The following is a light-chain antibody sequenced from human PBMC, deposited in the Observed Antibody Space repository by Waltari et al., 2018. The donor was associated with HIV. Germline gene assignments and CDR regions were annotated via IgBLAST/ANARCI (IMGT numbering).Light chain of an antibody. Sequence: QTVVTQEPSLTVSPGGTVTLTCGSSSGAVTSVNYANWFQQKPGKAPRALVYATTNKPPWTPARFSGSFLGDKAALTLSGVLPEDEADYYCLLYHGDSRPGVFGGGTHLTVL. CDR2: ATT. V-gene: IGLV7-43*01. CDR3: LLYHGDSRPGV. CDR1: SGAVTSVNY. J-gene: IGLJ3*02.